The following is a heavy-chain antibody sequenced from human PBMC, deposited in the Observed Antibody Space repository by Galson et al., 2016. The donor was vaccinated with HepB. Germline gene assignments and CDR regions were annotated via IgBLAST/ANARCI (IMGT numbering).Heavy chain of an antibody. J-gene: IGHJ6*02. CDR2: IAFDGSYK. D-gene: IGHD2-2*01. CDR1: GFTFRSYA. CDR3: GRDRRTSHNHIYGLDV. V-gene: IGHV3-30*04. Sequence: SLRLSCAASGFTFRSYALHWVRQVPGKGLEWVAVIAFDGSYKKLAESVKGRFTISRDNSKNTLDLQMDNLRVDDTGVYYCGRDRRTSHNHIYGLDVWGQGTTVTVSS.